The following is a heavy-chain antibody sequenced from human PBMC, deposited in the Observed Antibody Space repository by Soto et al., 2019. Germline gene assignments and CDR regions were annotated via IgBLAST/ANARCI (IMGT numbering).Heavy chain of an antibody. CDR3: ARDRSFGVVAKPDY. CDR2: IWYDGSNK. J-gene: IGHJ4*02. D-gene: IGHD3-16*01. CDR1: GFTFSSYG. V-gene: IGHV3-33*01. Sequence: QVQLVESGGGVVQPGRSLRLSCAASGFTFSSYGMHWVRQAPGKGLEWVAVIWYDGSNKYYADSVKGRFTISRDNSKNTLYLQMNSLRAEDTAVYYCARDRSFGVVAKPDYWGQGTLVTVSS.